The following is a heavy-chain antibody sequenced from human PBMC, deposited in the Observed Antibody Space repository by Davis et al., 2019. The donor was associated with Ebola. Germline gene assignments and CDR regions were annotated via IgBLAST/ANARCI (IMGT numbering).Heavy chain of an antibody. CDR1: GFSLSTSGMC. D-gene: IGHD6-25*01. CDR2: IYYSGST. J-gene: IGHJ6*02. CDR3: ARLAAQYYYYYGMDV. V-gene: IGHV4-61*08. Sequence: SGPTLVKPTQTLTLTCTFSGFSLSTSGMCVSWIRQPPGKGLEWIGYIYYSGSTNYNPSLKSRVTISVDTSKNQFSLKLSSVTAADTAVYYCARLAAQYYYYYGMDVWGQGTTVTVSS.